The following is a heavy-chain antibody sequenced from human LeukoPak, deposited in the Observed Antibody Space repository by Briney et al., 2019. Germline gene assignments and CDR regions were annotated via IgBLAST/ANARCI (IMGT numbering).Heavy chain of an antibody. CDR3: AREPGLYPFDY. V-gene: IGHV4-59*12. CDR1: GFTFDDYG. J-gene: IGHJ4*02. CDR2: IYYSGGT. Sequence: PGGSLRLSCAASGFTFDDYGMSWVRQAPGKGLEWIGYIYYSGGTNYNPSLKSRVTISVDTSKNQFSLKLISVTAADTAVYYCAREPGLYPFDYWGQGTLVTVSS. D-gene: IGHD5/OR15-5a*01.